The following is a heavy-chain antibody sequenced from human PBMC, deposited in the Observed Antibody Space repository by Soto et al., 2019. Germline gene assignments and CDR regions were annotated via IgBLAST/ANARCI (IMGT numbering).Heavy chain of an antibody. D-gene: IGHD3-3*01. CDR3: ARIRSGSLRDGFDS. CDR2: TSHSANT. CDR1: VYSISSGYY. V-gene: IGHV4-38-2*01. Sequence: SETLSLTCAFSVYSISSGYYWGWIRQPPGMGLEWIGSTSHSANTYYKTSLKSRVIISVDTSKNQFSLKLSSVTAADTAVYYCARIRSGSLRDGFDSWGQGTVFNV. J-gene: IGHJ3*02.